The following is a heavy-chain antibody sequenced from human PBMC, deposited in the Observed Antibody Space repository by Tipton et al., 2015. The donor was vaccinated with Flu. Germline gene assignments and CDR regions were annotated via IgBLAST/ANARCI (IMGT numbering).Heavy chain of an antibody. CDR2: VFYTGST. CDR3: ARGPYCTSVTCPNWFGP. Sequence: GLVKPSETLSLTCTVSGGSIGSHFWSWIRQSPGKGLEWIGYVFYTGSTHYNPSLKSRVAISLDTSKNQFSLKLKSVTAADTAVYYCARGPYCTSVTCPNWFGPWGQGALVTVSS. V-gene: IGHV4-59*11. CDR1: GGSIGSHF. J-gene: IGHJ5*02. D-gene: IGHD2-8*01.